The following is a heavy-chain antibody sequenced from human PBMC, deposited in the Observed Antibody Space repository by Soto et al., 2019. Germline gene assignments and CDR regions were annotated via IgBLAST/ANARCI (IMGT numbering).Heavy chain of an antibody. Sequence: ASVEVSCRASGYTFIGYYIHWVRQAPGQGREWMGWINPNSGGTNYAQRFQGWVTMTRDRSISTAYMELSRLKSDDTAVYYCARVGGGLASLGYYGMDVWGQGTTVTVSS. CDR2: INPNSGGT. CDR1: GYTFIGYY. CDR3: ARVGGGLASLGYYGMDV. V-gene: IGHV1-2*04. J-gene: IGHJ6*02. D-gene: IGHD3-10*01.